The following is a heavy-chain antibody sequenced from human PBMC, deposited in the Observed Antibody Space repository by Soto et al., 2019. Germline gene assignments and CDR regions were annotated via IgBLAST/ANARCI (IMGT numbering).Heavy chain of an antibody. J-gene: IGHJ4*02. CDR1: GFTFSSYA. CDR2: TSYDGSNK. D-gene: IGHD2-15*01. CDR3: ARDQVVTFFDY. V-gene: IGHV3-30-3*01. Sequence: QVQLVESGGGVVQPGRSLRLSCAASGFTFSSYAMHWVRQAPGKGLEWVAVTSYDGSNKYYADSVKGRFTISRDNSKNTLYLQMNSLRAEDTAVYYCARDQVVTFFDYWGQGTLVAVSS.